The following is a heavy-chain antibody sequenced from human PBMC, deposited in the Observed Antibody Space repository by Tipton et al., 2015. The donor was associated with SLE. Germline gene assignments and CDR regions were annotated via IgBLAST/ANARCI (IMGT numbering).Heavy chain of an antibody. CDR3: AKEGPYYDFWSDAAHYFDY. CDR2: ISYDGSNK. J-gene: IGHJ4*02. CDR1: GFTFSSYA. Sequence: SLRLSCAASGFTFSSYAMHWVRQAPGKGLEWVAVISYDGSNKYYADSVKGRFTISRDNSKNTLYLQMNSLRAEDTAVYYCAKEGPYYDFWSDAAHYFDYWGQGTLVTVSS. D-gene: IGHD3-3*01. V-gene: IGHV3-30-3*01.